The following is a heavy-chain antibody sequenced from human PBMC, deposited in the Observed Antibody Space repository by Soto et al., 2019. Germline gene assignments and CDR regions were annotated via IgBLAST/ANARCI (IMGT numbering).Heavy chain of an antibody. J-gene: IGHJ6*02. D-gene: IGHD6-13*01. V-gene: IGHV3-53*01. CDR2: IYSGGST. Sequence: TGGSLILSCAASGFTVSSNYMSWVRQAPGKGLEWVSVIYSGGSTYYADSVKGRFTISRDNSKNTLYLQMNSLRAEDTAVYYCARGGIAAAGTGDGRKPRERKNYYYYYGMDVWGQGTTVTVSS. CDR3: ARGGIAAAGTGDGRKPRERKNYYYYYGMDV. CDR1: GFTVSSNY.